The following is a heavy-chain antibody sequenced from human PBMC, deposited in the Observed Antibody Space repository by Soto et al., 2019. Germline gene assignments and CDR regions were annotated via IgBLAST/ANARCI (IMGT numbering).Heavy chain of an antibody. CDR1: GYTFTTYP. CDR2: ISAGNDNT. V-gene: IGHV1-3*01. J-gene: IGHJ6*02. Sequence: QVYLVQSGAEVKEPGASVNVSCKASGYTFTTYPMHWVRLAPGQRLEWMGWISAGNDNTEYSQKFQGRVTITRDTSASTAHMELSSLRSEDTAVYYCARGVMVRGLNYYAMDVWGQGTTVTVSS. CDR3: ARGVMVRGLNYYAMDV. D-gene: IGHD3-10*01.